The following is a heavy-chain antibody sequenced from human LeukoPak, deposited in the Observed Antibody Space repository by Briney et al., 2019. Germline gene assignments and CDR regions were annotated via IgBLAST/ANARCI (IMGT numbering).Heavy chain of an antibody. V-gene: IGHV3-7*01. CDR3: ATDPRSTSLRFDAFEI. CDR2: INKDGSEK. D-gene: IGHD2-2*01. CDR1: GFTFSSYW. Sequence: GGSLRLSCAASGFTFSSYWMSWVRQAPGKGPEWVANINKDGSEKYYVDSVKGRFTISRDNAKNSLYLQMNSLRAEDTAVYYCATDPRSTSLRFDAFEIWGQGTMVTVSS. J-gene: IGHJ3*02.